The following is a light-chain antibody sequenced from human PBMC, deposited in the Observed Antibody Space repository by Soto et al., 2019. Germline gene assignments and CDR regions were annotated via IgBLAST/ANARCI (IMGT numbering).Light chain of an antibody. CDR3: NSYTSSGTVV. V-gene: IGLV2-14*01. CDR1: SSDVGGYNY. J-gene: IGLJ2*01. Sequence: QSVLTQPASVSGSPGQSITISCTGTSSDVGGYNYVSWYQQHPGKAPKLMVYEVSNRPSGVSNRFSGSKSGNTASLTISGLQAEDEADYYCNSYTSSGTVVFGGGTKLT. CDR2: EVS.